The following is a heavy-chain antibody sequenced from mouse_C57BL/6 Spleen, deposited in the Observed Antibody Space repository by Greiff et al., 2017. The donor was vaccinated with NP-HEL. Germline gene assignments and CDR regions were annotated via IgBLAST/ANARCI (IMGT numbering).Heavy chain of an antibody. D-gene: IGHD2-10*01. Sequence: VQLQQSGPELVKPGASVKISCKASGYAFSSSWMNWVKQRPGKGLEWIGRIYPGDGDTNYNGKFKGKATLTADNSSSTAYMQLSSLTSEDSAVYFCARAPLRYFDVWGTGTTVTVSS. CDR3: ARAPLRYFDV. CDR2: IYPGDGDT. J-gene: IGHJ1*03. V-gene: IGHV1-82*01. CDR1: GYAFSSSW.